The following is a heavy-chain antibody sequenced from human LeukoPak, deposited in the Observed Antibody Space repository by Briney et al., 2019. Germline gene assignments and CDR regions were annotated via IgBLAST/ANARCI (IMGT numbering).Heavy chain of an antibody. V-gene: IGHV4-59*12. CDR2: IYYSGST. CDR3: ARDPISGSYYY. D-gene: IGHD3-10*01. CDR1: GGSISSYY. J-gene: IGHJ4*02. Sequence: PSETLSLTCTVSGGSISSYYWSWIRQPPGKGLEWIGYIYYSGSTNYNPSLKSRVTISIDTSKNQFSLKLSSVTAADTAVYYCARDPISGSYYYWGQGTLVTVSS.